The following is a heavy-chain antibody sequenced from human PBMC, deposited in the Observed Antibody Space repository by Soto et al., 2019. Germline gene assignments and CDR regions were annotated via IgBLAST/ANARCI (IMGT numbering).Heavy chain of an antibody. D-gene: IGHD2-15*01. V-gene: IGHV3-21*01. CDR2: ISSSSSYI. Sequence: EVQLVESGGGLVKPGGSLRLSCAASGFTFSSYSMNWVRQAPGKGLEWVSSISSSSSYIYYADSVKGRFTISRDNAKNTLYLQMNSLRAKDTAVYYCARDGDVVVVDATDDAFDIWGQGTMVTVSS. CDR1: GFTFSSYS. J-gene: IGHJ3*02. CDR3: ARDGDVVVVDATDDAFDI.